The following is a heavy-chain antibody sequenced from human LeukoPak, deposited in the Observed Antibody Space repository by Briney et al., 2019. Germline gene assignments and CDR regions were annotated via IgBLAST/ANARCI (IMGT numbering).Heavy chain of an antibody. J-gene: IGHJ6*03. CDR1: GGTFSIYA. CDR3: AISKGGSSSWSDLYYYYSSTDV. D-gene: IGHD6-13*01. V-gene: IGHV1-69*04. CDR2: IIPIIGIK. Sequence: SVKVSCEASGGTFSIYAISWVRAAPGPGLEWMGRIIPIIGIKNHALKLQGRVPITTDESTSTAYMGQSSPRSEDTAVYYCAISKGGSSSWSDLYYYYSSTDVWGKGTTVTVSS.